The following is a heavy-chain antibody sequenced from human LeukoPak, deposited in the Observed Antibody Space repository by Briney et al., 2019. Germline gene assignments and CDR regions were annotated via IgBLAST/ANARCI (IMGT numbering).Heavy chain of an antibody. V-gene: IGHV4-34*01. CDR3: ARGQYYDNSGYYYDDY. D-gene: IGHD3-22*01. J-gene: IGHJ4*02. CDR2: INHSGST. CDR1: GGSFSGYY. Sequence: PSETLSLTCAVYGGSFSGYYWSWIRQPPGKGLEWIGEINHSGSTNYNPSLKSRVTISVDTSKNQFSLKLSSVTAADTAVYYCARGQYYDNSGYYYDDYWGQGTLVTVSS.